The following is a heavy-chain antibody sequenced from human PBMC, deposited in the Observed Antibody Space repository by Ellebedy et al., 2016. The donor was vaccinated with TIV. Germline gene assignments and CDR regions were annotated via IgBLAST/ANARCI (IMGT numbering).Heavy chain of an antibody. D-gene: IGHD2-2*01. CDR1: GYPIRSDYY. CDR3: ARGGVPGAFDY. V-gene: IGHV4-38-2*02. J-gene: IGHJ4*02. Sequence: MPSETLSLTCTVFGYPIRSDYYWGWIRQPAGKGQEWIRSIHHSGSTYYNPSLKSRVAISVDTSKSQFSLKLSSVTAADTAVYYCARGGVPGAFDYWGQGTLVTVSS. CDR2: IHHSGST.